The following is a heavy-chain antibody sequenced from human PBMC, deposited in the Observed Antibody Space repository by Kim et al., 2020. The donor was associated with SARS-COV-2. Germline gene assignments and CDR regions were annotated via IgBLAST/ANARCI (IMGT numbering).Heavy chain of an antibody. J-gene: IGHJ4*02. CDR3: ARSSEWLRLDFDY. CDR1: GFTFSSYW. Sequence: GGSLRLSCAASGFTFSSYWMHWVRQAPGKGLVWVSRINSDGSSTSYADSVKGRFTISRDNAKNTLYLQMNSLRAEDTAVYYCARSSEWLRLDFDYWGQGTLVTVSS. CDR2: INSDGSST. D-gene: IGHD5-12*01. V-gene: IGHV3-74*01.